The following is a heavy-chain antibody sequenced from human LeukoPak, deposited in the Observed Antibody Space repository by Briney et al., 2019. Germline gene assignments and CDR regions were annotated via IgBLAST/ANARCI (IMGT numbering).Heavy chain of an antibody. CDR3: ARGADGAFDY. V-gene: IGHV3-30-3*01. J-gene: IGHJ4*02. CDR2: ISYDGGNK. Sequence: GRSLRLSCAASGFTFSSYAMHWVRQAPGKGLEWVAVISYDGGNKYYADSVKGRFTISRDNSKNTLYLQMNSLRAEDTAVYYCARGADGAFDYWGQGIVVTVSP. D-gene: IGHD5-24*01. CDR1: GFTFSSYA.